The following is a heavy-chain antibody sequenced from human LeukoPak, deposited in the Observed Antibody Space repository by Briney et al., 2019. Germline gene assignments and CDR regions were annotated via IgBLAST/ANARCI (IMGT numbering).Heavy chain of an antibody. CDR3: ARSIVLLPAAIGWFDP. V-gene: IGHV4-30-2*01. CDR2: FYHSGST. CDR1: GGSISSGGYS. J-gene: IGHJ5*02. D-gene: IGHD2-2*01. Sequence: SETLSLTCAVSGGSISSGGYSWSWIRQPPGKGLEWIGYFYHSGSTYYNPSLKSRVFISVDRSKNQFSLKLSSVAAADTAVYYCARSIVLLPAAIGWFDPWGQGTLVTVSS.